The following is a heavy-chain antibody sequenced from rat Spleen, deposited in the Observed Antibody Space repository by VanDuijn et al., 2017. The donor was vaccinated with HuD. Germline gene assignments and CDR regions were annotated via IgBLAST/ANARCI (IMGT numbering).Heavy chain of an antibody. CDR2: ISSDGGIT. V-gene: IGHV5-58*01. CDR3: ARGSGYGFDY. Sequence: EVQLVESGGGLVLPGRSLKLSCVASGFTFTSYWMYWVRQAPGKGLEWVSSISSDGGITYYPDSVRGRFTISRDNAENTVCLQMDSLRSEDTATYCCARGSGYGFDYWGQGVMVTVSS. CDR1: GFTFTSYW. D-gene: IGHD4-3*01. J-gene: IGHJ2*01.